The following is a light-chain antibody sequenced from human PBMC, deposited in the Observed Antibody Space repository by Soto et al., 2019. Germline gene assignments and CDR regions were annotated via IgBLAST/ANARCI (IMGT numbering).Light chain of an antibody. CDR2: SDP. J-gene: IGKJ2*01. Sequence: DVQMTQSPSSLSASVGDRVTITCRASQNIWSYLNWYQQKPGKAPKLLIDSDPTLQSGVPSRFSASGSGTDFALTISSLQPEDFATYYCQQSFRIPRTFGQGTKLEIK. CDR1: QNIWSY. CDR3: QQSFRIPRT. V-gene: IGKV1-39*01.